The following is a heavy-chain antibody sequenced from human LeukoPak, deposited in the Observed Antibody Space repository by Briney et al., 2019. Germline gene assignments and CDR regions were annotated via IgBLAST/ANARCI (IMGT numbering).Heavy chain of an antibody. D-gene: IGHD6-13*01. CDR2: INHSGST. CDR3: ARKYSSSWTDYYYYMDV. Sequence: SETLSLTCAVYGGSFSGYYWSWIRQTPGKGLEWIGEINHSGSTNYNPSLKSRVTISVDTSKNQFSLKLRSVTAADTAVYYCARKYSSSWTDYYYYMDVWGKGTTVTISS. J-gene: IGHJ6*03. CDR1: GGSFSGYY. V-gene: IGHV4-34*01.